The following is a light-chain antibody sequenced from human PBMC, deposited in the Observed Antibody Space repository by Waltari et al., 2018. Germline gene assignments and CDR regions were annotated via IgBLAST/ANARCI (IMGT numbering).Light chain of an antibody. CDR2: DVN. CDR3: CSYAGGYTRWV. J-gene: IGLJ3*02. Sequence: QSALTQPRSVSGSPGQSVAISCPGTRNGVNSYNFVSWSQQHPGKAPKLMLFDVNWRPSGVPDRFSGSGSDNTASLTISGLQAEDEADYYCCSYAGGYTRWVFGGGTKLTVL. V-gene: IGLV2-11*01. CDR1: RNGVNSYNF.